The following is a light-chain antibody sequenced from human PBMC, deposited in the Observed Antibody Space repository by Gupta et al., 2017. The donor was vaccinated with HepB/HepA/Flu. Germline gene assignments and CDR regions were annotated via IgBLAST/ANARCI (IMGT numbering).Light chain of an antibody. CDR2: EDT. J-gene: IGLJ2*01. CDR1: KIGRKS. V-gene: IGLV3-21*02. CDR3: QVFDPITSHRI. Sequence: SNVLTQPPSVSVAPGETATITCAGNKIGRKSVHWYQQKSGQAPILVVYEDTDRPSRIPERFSGSNADNAATRTISRVEAGDEADVDCQVFDPITSHRIFGGGTKLTVL.